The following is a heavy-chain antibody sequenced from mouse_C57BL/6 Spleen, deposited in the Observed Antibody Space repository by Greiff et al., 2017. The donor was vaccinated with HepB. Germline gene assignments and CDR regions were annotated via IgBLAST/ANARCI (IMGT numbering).Heavy chain of an antibody. CDR3: TRGSYDYEKGYYFDY. V-gene: IGHV1-5*01. J-gene: IGHJ2*01. Sequence: EVQLQQSGTVLARPGASVKMSCKTSGYTFTSYWMHWVKQRPGQGLEWIGAIYPGNSDTSYNQKFKGKAKLTAVTSASTAYMELSSLTNEDSAVYYCTRGSYDYEKGYYFDYWGQGTTLTVSS. CDR2: IYPGNSDT. CDR1: GYTFTSYW. D-gene: IGHD2-4*01.